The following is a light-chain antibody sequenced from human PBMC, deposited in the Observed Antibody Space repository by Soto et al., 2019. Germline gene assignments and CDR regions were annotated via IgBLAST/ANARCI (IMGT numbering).Light chain of an antibody. Sequence: QSALTQPPSASGSPGESVTTSCTGTSSDVGGDNFVSWYQQHPGKAPKLMIYEVSERPSGVPDRFSGSTSGNTASLTVSGLEAADEADDYCSSYAGSNTVVFGGGTKLTVL. CDR3: SSYAGSNTVV. CDR2: EVS. V-gene: IGLV2-8*01. J-gene: IGLJ2*01. CDR1: SSDVGGDNF.